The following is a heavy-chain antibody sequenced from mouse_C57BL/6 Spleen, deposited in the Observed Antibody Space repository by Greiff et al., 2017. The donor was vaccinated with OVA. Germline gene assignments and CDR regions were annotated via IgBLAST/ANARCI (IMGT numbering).Heavy chain of an antibody. CDR3: ARAYGSSYAMDY. J-gene: IGHJ4*01. CDR1: GYSITSGYY. D-gene: IGHD1-1*01. CDR2: ISYDGSN. V-gene: IGHV3-6*01. Sequence: EVKLLESGPGLVKPSQSLSLTCSVTGYSITSGYYWNWIRQFPGNKLEWMGYISYDGSNNYNPSLKNRISITRDTSKNQFFLKLNSVTTEDTATYYCARAYGSSYAMDYWGQGTSVTVSS.